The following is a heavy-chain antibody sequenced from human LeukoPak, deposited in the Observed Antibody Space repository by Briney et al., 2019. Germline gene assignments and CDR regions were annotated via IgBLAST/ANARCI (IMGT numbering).Heavy chain of an antibody. CDR2: ILSSGTT. CDR1: GGSISSYY. D-gene: IGHD3-10*01. CDR3: ATDRYYYMDV. V-gene: IGHV4-4*07. J-gene: IGHJ6*03. Sequence: LETLSLTCSVSGGSISSYYWTWLRQPVGKGLEWIGRILSSGTTESNPSLKSRVTMSIDKSKNHLSLNLSSVTAADTAVYYCATDRYYYMDVWGKGTMATVSS.